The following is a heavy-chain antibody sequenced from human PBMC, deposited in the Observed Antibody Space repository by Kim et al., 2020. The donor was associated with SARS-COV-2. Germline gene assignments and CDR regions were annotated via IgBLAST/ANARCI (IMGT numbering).Heavy chain of an antibody. CDR3: ARLSLFGVIY. Sequence: SETLSLTCSVSGDSITSTSYYWGWIRQPPGKGLEWIGSIYYTGSTHYNPSLKSRVTISEDTSNNQFSLKVSSVTAADTAVYYCARLSLFGVIYWGQGTLVTVSS. V-gene: IGHV4-39*01. CDR1: GDSITSTSYY. J-gene: IGHJ4*02. D-gene: IGHD3-3*01. CDR2: IYYTGST.